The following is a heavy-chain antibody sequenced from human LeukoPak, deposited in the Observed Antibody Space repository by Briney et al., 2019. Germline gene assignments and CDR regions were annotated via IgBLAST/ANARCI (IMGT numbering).Heavy chain of an antibody. D-gene: IGHD6-19*01. V-gene: IGHV4-4*07. Sequence: PSETLSLTCTVSGGSISIYYWSWIRRPAGKGLEWIGRIYGSGSTNYNPSLKSRVTISVDKSRNQLSLRLTSVTAADTAVYYCARGGSSGPDYWGQGTLVTVSS. CDR1: GGSISIYY. CDR2: IYGSGST. CDR3: ARGGSSGPDY. J-gene: IGHJ4*02.